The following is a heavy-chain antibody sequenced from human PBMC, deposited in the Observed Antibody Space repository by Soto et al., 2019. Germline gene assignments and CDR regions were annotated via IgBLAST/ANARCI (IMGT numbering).Heavy chain of an antibody. J-gene: IGHJ6*02. D-gene: IGHD6-13*01. CDR2: INSDGSST. V-gene: IGHV3-74*01. Sequence: EVQLVESGGGLVQPGGSLRLSCAASGFTFSSYWMHWVRQAPGKGLVWVSRINSDGSSTSYADSVKGRFTIPRDNAKNTLYLQMNSLRAEDTAVYYCARSSSSSWYNAYYYYGMDAWGQGTTVTVSS. CDR1: GFTFSSYW. CDR3: ARSSSSSWYNAYYYYGMDA.